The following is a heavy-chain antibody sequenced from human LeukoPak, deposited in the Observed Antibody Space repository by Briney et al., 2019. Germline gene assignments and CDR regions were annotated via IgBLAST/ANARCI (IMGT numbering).Heavy chain of an antibody. V-gene: IGHV3-9*01. CDR1: GFTFDDYA. J-gene: IGHJ6*03. CDR2: ISCNGGSI. CDR3: AKDKAAGPTYYMDV. Sequence: GRSLRLSCAASGFTFDDYAMHWVRHAPGKGLEWVSGISCNGGSIGYADSVKGRFTISRDNAKNSLYLQMNSLRAEDTALYYCAKDKAAGPTYYMDVWGKGTTVTVSS. D-gene: IGHD6-13*01.